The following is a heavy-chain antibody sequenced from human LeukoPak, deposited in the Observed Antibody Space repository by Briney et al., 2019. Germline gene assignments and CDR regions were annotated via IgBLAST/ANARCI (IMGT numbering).Heavy chain of an antibody. V-gene: IGHV1-18*01. CDR1: GYTFTSYG. CDR2: ISAYNGNT. D-gene: IGHD3-3*01. J-gene: IGHJ4*02. CDR3: ARVTIFGVVIMPFDY. Sequence: APVKVSCKASGYTFTSYGISWVRQAPGQGLEWMGWISAYNGNTNYAQKLQGRVTMTTDTSTSTAYMELRSLRSDDTAVYYCARVTIFGVVIMPFDYWGQGTLVTVSS.